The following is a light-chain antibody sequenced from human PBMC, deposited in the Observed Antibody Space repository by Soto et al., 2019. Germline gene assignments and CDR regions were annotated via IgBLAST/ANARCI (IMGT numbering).Light chain of an antibody. CDR3: QQYNSYSLT. CDR2: DAS. J-gene: IGKJ4*01. V-gene: IGKV3-15*01. Sequence: EIVLTQSPATLSLSXGGRXXLSCRASQSVSSNLAWYQQKPGQAPRLLIYDASTRATGIPARFSGSGSGTEFTLTISSLQPDDFATYYCQQYNSYSLTFGGGTKVDIK. CDR1: QSVSSN.